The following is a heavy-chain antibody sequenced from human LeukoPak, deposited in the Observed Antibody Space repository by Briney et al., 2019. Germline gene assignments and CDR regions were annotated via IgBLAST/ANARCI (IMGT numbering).Heavy chain of an antibody. CDR3: AKDGAMVTTNNYYYYMDV. Sequence: PGRSLRLSXAASGFRFSKYGMHWVCQAPGKGLEWVAVIWYDGNNKNYADSVKGRFTISRDNSRNTLYLQMNSLRAEDTAVYYCAKDGAMVTTNNYYYYMDVWGKGTTVTVSS. CDR1: GFRFSKYG. CDR2: IWYDGNNK. D-gene: IGHD4-17*01. J-gene: IGHJ6*03. V-gene: IGHV3-33*06.